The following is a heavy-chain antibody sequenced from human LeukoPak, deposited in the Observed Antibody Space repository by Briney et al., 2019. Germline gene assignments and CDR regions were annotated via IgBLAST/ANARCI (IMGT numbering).Heavy chain of an antibody. CDR3: AKDCTSPNCYVDY. D-gene: IGHD2-2*01. CDR2: ISGSGGST. Sequence: GGSLRLSCAASGFTFGSSAMSWVRQAPGKGLEWVSAISGSGGSTYYADSVKGRFAISRDNSKNTLYLQLNSLRAEDTALYYCAKDCTSPNCYVDYWGQGTLVTVSS. V-gene: IGHV3-23*01. J-gene: IGHJ4*02. CDR1: GFTFGSSA.